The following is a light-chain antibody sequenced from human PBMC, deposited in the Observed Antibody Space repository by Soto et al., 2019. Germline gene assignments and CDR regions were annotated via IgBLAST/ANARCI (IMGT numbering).Light chain of an antibody. V-gene: IGLV3-21*04. Sequence: VVTQPPSVSVAPEKTATITCGGNNIGNKRVHWYRQKPGQAPVLLISYDSDRPSGIPERFSGSNSENTATLTISRVEAGDEADYYCQVWDIMTDNYVFGSGTKLTVL. CDR3: QVWDIMTDNYV. CDR2: YDS. J-gene: IGLJ1*01. CDR1: NIGNKR.